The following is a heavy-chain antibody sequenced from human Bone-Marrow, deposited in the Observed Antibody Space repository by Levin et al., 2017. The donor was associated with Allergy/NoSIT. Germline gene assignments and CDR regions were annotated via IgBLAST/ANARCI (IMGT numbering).Heavy chain of an antibody. CDR2: IIPIFGTA. V-gene: IGHV1-69*13. Sequence: PTASVKVSCKASGGTFSSYAISWVRQAPGQGLEWMGGIIPIFGTANYAQKFQGRVTITADESTSTAYMELSSLRSEDTAVYYCARAHLGSSPLYYYGMDVWGQGTTVTVSS. CDR3: ARAHLGSSPLYYYGMDV. J-gene: IGHJ6*02. D-gene: IGHD3-16*01. CDR1: GGTFSSYA.